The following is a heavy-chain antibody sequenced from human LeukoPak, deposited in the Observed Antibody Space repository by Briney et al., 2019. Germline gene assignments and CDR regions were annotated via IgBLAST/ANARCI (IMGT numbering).Heavy chain of an antibody. CDR1: EFSLITSGAG. V-gene: IGHV2-5*01. D-gene: IGHD1-14*01. J-gene: IGHJ5*01. Sequence: SGPPLTNPTQTLTLTCTFSEFSLITSGAGVGGVRQPPGKALEWLMLIYWNDDKRYSPSLKSRLTITKDTSRSQVVLTMTNMDPVDTGTYYCVHRLSHGMNWFASWGQGTLVTVSS. CDR2: IYWNDDK. CDR3: VHRLSHGMNWFAS.